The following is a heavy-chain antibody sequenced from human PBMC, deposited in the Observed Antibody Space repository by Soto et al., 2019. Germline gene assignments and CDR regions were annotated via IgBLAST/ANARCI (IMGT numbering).Heavy chain of an antibody. Sequence: GASVKVSCKASGYTFTSYDINWVRQATGQGLEWMGWMNPNSGNTGYAQKFQGRVTMTRNTSISTAYMELSSLRSEDTAVYYCAREEASLIAAAGTEDAFDIWGQGTMVTVSS. J-gene: IGHJ3*02. V-gene: IGHV1-8*01. CDR1: GYTFTSYD. D-gene: IGHD6-13*01. CDR3: AREEASLIAAAGTEDAFDI. CDR2: MNPNSGNT.